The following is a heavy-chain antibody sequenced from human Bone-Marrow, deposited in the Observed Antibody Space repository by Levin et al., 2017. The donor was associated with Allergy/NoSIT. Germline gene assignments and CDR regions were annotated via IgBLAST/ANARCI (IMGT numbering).Heavy chain of an antibody. CDR3: ARERPSCYGDCHDY. D-gene: IGHD2-21*02. Sequence: SGGSLRLSCAASGFTFSSYEMNWVRQAPGKGLEWVSYITNSGNVVRYADSVKGRFTMFRDNARNSLSLHMTSLRAEDTAIYYCARERPSCYGDCHDYWGQGTPVTVSS. V-gene: IGHV3-48*03. CDR2: ITNSGNVV. J-gene: IGHJ4*02. CDR1: GFTFSSYE.